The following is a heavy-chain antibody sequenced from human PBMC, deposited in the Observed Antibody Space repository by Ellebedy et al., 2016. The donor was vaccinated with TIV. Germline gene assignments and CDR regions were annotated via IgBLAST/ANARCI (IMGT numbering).Heavy chain of an antibody. CDR2: INHSGST. Sequence: SETLSLTXAVYGGSFSGYYWTWIRQPPGKGLEWIGEINHSGSTNYNPSLKSRVTISVDTSKNQFSLKLSSVTAADTAVYYCARSIPYYYYMDVWGKGTTVTVSS. V-gene: IGHV4-34*01. J-gene: IGHJ6*03. CDR1: GGSFSGYY. CDR3: ARSIPYYYYMDV. D-gene: IGHD2-21*01.